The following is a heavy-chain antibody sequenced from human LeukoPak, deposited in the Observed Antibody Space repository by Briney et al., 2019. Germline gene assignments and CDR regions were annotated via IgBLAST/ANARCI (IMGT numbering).Heavy chain of an antibody. J-gene: IGHJ1*01. CDR2: INHSGST. CDR3: ARGEGAVKYFQH. CDR1: GGSFSGYY. V-gene: IGHV4-34*01. Sequence: SETLSLTCAVYGGSFSGYYWSWIRQPPGKGLEWIGEINHSGSTNYNPSLKSRVTISVDTSKNQFSLKLSSVTAADTAAYYCARGEGAVKYFQHWGQGTLVTVSS. D-gene: IGHD6-19*01.